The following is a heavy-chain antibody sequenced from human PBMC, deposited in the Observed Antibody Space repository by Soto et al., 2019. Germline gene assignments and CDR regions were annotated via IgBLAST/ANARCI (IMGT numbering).Heavy chain of an antibody. CDR2: IYYSESSHYRGST. D-gene: IGHD3-22*01. CDR3: ARGADWAQTYDSSAQVY. CDR1: GDSISSSNYY. J-gene: IGHJ4*02. V-gene: IGHV4-39*01. Sequence: SETLSLTCTVSGDSISSSNYYLAWIRQPPGKGLAWIGSIYYSESSHYRGSTYYNPSLKSRVTISVDTSKNQLFLKLSSVTAADTAVYYCARGADWAQTYDSSAQVYWGQGAPVTVSS.